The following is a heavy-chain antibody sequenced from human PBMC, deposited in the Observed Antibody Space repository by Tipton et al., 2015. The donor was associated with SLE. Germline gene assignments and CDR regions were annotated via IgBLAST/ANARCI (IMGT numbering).Heavy chain of an antibody. CDR2: IYSRGNT. D-gene: IGHD2-2*01. Sequence: TLSLTCTVSGGSVSDSTYYWGWIRQPPGKGLEWIGSIYSRGNTNYNPSLKSRVTISVDTSKNQFSLKLSSVTAADSAVYYCARGGHCSSASCIDYWGQGTLVSVS. CDR1: GGSVSDSTYY. CDR3: ARGGHCSSASCIDY. J-gene: IGHJ4*02. V-gene: IGHV4-39*07.